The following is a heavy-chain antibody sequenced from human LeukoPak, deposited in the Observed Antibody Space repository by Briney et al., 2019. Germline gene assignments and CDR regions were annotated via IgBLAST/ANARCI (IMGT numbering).Heavy chain of an antibody. Sequence: ASVKVSCKASGGTFSSYAISWVRQAPGQGLEWMGGIIPIFGTANYARKFQGRVTITADESTSTAYMELSSLRSEDTAVYYCASLVAVAGTEDYWGQGTLVTVSS. J-gene: IGHJ4*02. CDR3: ASLVAVAGTEDY. D-gene: IGHD6-19*01. V-gene: IGHV1-69*13. CDR1: GGTFSSYA. CDR2: IIPIFGTA.